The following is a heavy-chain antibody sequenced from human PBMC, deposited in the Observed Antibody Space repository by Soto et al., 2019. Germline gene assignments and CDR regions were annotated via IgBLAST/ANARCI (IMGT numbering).Heavy chain of an antibody. V-gene: IGHV4-4*07. CDR1: GGSMNAHF. CDR2: IYISGTT. Sequence: ETLSLTCTVSGGSMNAHFWSWIRQSAGKGLEWIGHIYISGTTMYNPSLKSRVTMSVDPPKNQLSLKLTSVTAADTAVYYCARINGGSPDFWGQGTLVTVSS. J-gene: IGHJ4*02. CDR3: ARINGGSPDF. D-gene: IGHD2-15*01.